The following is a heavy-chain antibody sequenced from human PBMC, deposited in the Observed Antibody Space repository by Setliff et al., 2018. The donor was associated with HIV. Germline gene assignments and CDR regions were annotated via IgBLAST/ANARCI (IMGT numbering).Heavy chain of an antibody. Sequence: SETLSLTCAVYGGSFSGYYWSWIRQPPGKGLEWIGEINHSGSSNYNPSLKSRVTISVDTSKNQFSLKLSSVTAAETAVYYCARSPAAEGFWGQGTLVTVSS. CDR1: GGSFSGYY. D-gene: IGHD6-13*01. J-gene: IGHJ4*02. CDR2: INHSGSS. CDR3: ARSPAAEGF. V-gene: IGHV4-34*01.